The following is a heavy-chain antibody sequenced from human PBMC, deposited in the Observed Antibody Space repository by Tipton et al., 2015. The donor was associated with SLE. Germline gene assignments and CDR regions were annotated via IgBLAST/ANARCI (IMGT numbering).Heavy chain of an antibody. CDR1: GYTFTGYY. CDR3: ARARYDVAALRGAFDI. V-gene: IGHV1-46*01. J-gene: IGHJ3*02. Sequence: QVQLVQSGAEVKKPGASVKVSCKASGYTFTGYYMHWVRQAPGQGLEWMGIINPSGGSTSYAQKFQGRVTMTRDTSTSTVYMELSSLRSEDTAVYYCARARYDVAALRGAFDIWGQGTMVTVSS. D-gene: IGHD6-6*01. CDR2: INPSGGST.